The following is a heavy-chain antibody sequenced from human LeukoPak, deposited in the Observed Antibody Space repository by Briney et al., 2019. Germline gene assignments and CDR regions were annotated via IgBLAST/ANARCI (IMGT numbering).Heavy chain of an antibody. CDR1: GGTFSNYG. D-gene: IGHD3-10*01. CDR3: ARLSTGGYYYGSGFDY. CDR2: IIPSFGTA. V-gene: IGHV1-69*13. J-gene: IGHJ4*02. Sequence: ASVKVSCKASGGTFSNYGISWVRQAPGQGLEWMGGIIPSFGTANYAQKFQGRVTITADESTSTAYMELSSLRSEDTAVYYCARLSTGGYYYGSGFDYWGQRTLVTVSS.